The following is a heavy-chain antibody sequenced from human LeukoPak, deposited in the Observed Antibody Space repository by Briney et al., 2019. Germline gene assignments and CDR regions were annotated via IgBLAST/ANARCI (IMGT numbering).Heavy chain of an antibody. V-gene: IGHV4-34*01. CDR2: ISHSGST. CDR1: GGSFSGYY. Sequence: SETLSLTCAVYGGSFSGYYWSWIRQPPGKGLEWIGEISHSGSTNYNPSLKSRVTISVDTSKNQFSLKLSSVTAADTAVYYCARGLLLFDIWGQGTMVTVSS. D-gene: IGHD3-10*01. J-gene: IGHJ3*02. CDR3: ARGLLLFDI.